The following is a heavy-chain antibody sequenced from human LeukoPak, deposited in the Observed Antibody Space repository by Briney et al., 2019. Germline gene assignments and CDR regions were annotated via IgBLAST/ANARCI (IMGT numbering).Heavy chain of an antibody. V-gene: IGHV4-34*01. J-gene: IGHJ4*02. CDR3: ARASTMVRGNFDY. D-gene: IGHD3-10*01. CDR1: GGSFSGYY. Sequence: KPSETLSLTCAVYGGSFSGYYWSWIRQPPGKGLEWIGSIYYSGSTYYNPSLKSRVTISVDTSKNQFSLKLSSVTAADTAVYYCARASTMVRGNFDYWGQGTLVTVSS. CDR2: IYYSGST.